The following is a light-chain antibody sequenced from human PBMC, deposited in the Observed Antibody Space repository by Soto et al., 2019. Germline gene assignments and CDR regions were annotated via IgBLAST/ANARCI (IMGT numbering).Light chain of an antibody. J-gene: IGLJ2*01. CDR3: CSYAGTYTLV. CDR2: DVS. CDR1: SSDVGGYNY. Sequence: QSALTQPRSVSGSPGQSVTISCTGASSDVGGYNYVSWYQHHPAKAPKLMIYDVSKRPSGVPDRFSGSKSGNTASLTISGLLPGDEADYYCCSYAGTYTLVFGGGTQLTVL. V-gene: IGLV2-11*01.